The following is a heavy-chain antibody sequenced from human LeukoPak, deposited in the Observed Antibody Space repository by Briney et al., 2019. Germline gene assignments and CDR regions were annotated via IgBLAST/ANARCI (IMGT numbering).Heavy chain of an antibody. D-gene: IGHD4-11*01. V-gene: IGHV4-39*01. J-gene: IGHJ4*02. Sequence: SETLSLTCTVSGGSISSSSYYWGWIRQPPGKGLEWIGSIYYSGSTYYNPSLKSRVTISVDTSKNQFSLKLSSVTAADTAVYYCARQYYSNPCFDYWGQATLVTVSS. CDR1: GGSISSSSYY. CDR2: IYYSGST. CDR3: ARQYYSNPCFDY.